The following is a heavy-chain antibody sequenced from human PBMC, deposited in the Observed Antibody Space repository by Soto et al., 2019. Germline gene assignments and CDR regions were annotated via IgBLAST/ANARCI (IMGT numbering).Heavy chain of an antibody. D-gene: IGHD6-19*01. CDR3: AKDLYRSPNRAFDI. CDR2: ITGSGGGT. CDR1: GFTFTNYA. Sequence: GGSLRLSCAASGFTFTNYAMSWVRQAPGKGLEWVSAITGSGGGTFYADSVKGRFTISRDNSKNTLYLQMNSLRAEDTAVYYCAKDLYRSPNRAFDIWGQGKMVTVSS. J-gene: IGHJ3*02. V-gene: IGHV3-23*01.